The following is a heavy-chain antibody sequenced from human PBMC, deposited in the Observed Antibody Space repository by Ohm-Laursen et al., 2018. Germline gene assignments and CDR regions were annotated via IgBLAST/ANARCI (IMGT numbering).Heavy chain of an antibody. J-gene: IGHJ4*02. CDR3: ARDLRTRTSIFGVGPPTSY. D-gene: IGHD3-3*01. V-gene: IGHV3-20*01. Sequence: SLRLSCAASGFTFDDYGMTWVRQAPGKGLERVSGINWNGGRTSYADSVKGRFTISRDNAKNSLYLQMNSLGAEDTAFYHCARDLRTRTSIFGVGPPTSYWGQGTLVTVSS. CDR1: GFTFDDYG. CDR2: INWNGGRT.